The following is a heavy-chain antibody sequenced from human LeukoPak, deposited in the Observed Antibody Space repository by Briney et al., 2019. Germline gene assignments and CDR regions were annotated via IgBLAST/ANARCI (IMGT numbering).Heavy chain of an antibody. CDR1: GGSISSSSYY. J-gene: IGHJ3*02. Sequence: SETLSLTCTVSGGSISSSSYYWGWIRQPPGKGLEWIGSIYYSGSTYYNPSLKSRVTISVDTSKNQFSLKLSSVTAADTAVYYCARRATVIAAAGTGAFDIWGQGTMVTVSS. D-gene: IGHD6-13*01. V-gene: IGHV4-39*07. CDR2: IYYSGST. CDR3: ARRATVIAAAGTGAFDI.